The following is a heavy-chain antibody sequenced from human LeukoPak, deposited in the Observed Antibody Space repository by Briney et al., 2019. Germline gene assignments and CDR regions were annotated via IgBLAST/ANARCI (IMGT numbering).Heavy chain of an antibody. J-gene: IGHJ3*02. V-gene: IGHV4-4*02. CDR2: IYHSGST. CDR3: AFRYYYDSSGYTNAFDI. CDR1: GGSISSSNW. D-gene: IGHD3-22*01. Sequence: SETLSLTCAVSGGSISSSNWWSWVRQPPGEGLEWIGEIYHSGSTNYNPSLKSRVTISVDKSKNQFSLKLSSVTAADTAVYYCAFRYYYDSSGYTNAFDIWGQGTMVTVSS.